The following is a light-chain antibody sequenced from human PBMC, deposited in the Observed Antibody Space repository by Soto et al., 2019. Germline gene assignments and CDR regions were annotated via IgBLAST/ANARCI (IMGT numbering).Light chain of an antibody. CDR3: SSYAGSNAYV. CDR2: EVS. CDR1: SSDVGGYNY. J-gene: IGLJ1*01. Sequence: QSALTQPPSASGSPGQSVTISCTGTSSDVGGYNYVSWYQQHPGKAPKLMIYEVSKRPSGVPDRFSGSKSGNTASLTVSGLQAVDVAEKSCSSYAGSNAYVFGTVTNVTV. V-gene: IGLV2-8*01.